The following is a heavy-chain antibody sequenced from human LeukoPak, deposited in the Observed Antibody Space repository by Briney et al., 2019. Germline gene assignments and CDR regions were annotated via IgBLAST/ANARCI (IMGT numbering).Heavy chain of an antibody. CDR2: MSPNSGDT. V-gene: IGHV1-8*01. Sequence: GASVTVSCKASGGTFTSYDFNWVRQASGQRPEWMGWMSPNSGDTGYAQKFQDRVTMTRNTSISTAYMELSSLRSDDTAVYYCARGPPNWGYDYWGPGTLVTVSS. J-gene: IGHJ4*02. CDR1: GGTFTSYD. D-gene: IGHD7-27*01. CDR3: ARGPPNWGYDY.